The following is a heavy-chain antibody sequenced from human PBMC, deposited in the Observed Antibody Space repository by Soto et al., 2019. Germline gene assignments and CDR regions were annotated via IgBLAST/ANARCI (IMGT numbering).Heavy chain of an antibody. Sequence: SETLSLTCTVSGGSISSYYWSWIRQPPGKGLEWIGYIYYSGSTNYNPSLKSRVTISVDTSKNQFSLKLNSMTTADTAVYYCARHNYGSGSTYFDYWGQGTLVTVSS. CDR3: ARHNYGSGSTYFDY. V-gene: IGHV4-59*08. D-gene: IGHD3-10*01. CDR2: IYYSGST. J-gene: IGHJ4*02. CDR1: GGSISSYY.